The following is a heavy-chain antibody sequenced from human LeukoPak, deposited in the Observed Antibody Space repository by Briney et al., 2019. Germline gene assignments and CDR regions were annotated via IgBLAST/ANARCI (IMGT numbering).Heavy chain of an antibody. J-gene: IGHJ4*02. CDR3: ARDSTYYYDSSGYFYPYYFDY. Sequence: SVKVSCKASGGTFSSYAISWVRQAPGQGLEWMGRIIPILGIANYAQKFQGRATITADKSTSTAYMELSSLRSEDTAVYYCARDSTYYYDSSGYFYPYYFDYWGQGTLVTVSS. V-gene: IGHV1-69*04. CDR1: GGTFSSYA. CDR2: IIPILGIA. D-gene: IGHD3-22*01.